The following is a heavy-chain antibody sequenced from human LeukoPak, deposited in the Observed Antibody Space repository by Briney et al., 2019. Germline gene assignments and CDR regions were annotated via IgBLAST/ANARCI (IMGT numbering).Heavy chain of an antibody. D-gene: IGHD3-16*01. Sequence: PGGSLRLSCKASGFTFSDSAMSWVRQASGRGLEWVSLISASGGISYYADSVKGRFTVSRDSSKNTPHLQVNSLRAEDTVVYYCARECELGCWGQGTLVTVAS. J-gene: IGHJ4*02. CDR3: ARECELGC. CDR1: GFTFSDSA. V-gene: IGHV3-23*01. CDR2: ISASGGIS.